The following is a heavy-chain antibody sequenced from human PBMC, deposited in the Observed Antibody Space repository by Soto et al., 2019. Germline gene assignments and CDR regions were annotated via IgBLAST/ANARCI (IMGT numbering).Heavy chain of an antibody. V-gene: IGHV4-61*01. J-gene: IGHJ6*02. CDR2: IYYSVST. CDR3: ARQYCTDGVCSYYYYYCMDV. D-gene: IGHD2-8*01. CDR1: GGSVSSGSYY. Sequence: QVQLQESGPGLVKPSETLSLTCTVSGGSVSSGSYYWSWIRQPPGKGLEWIGYIYYSVSTNYNPSLKSRVTISVDTSKNQFSLKLSSVTAADTAVYYCARQYCTDGVCSYYYYYCMDVWGQGTTVTVSS.